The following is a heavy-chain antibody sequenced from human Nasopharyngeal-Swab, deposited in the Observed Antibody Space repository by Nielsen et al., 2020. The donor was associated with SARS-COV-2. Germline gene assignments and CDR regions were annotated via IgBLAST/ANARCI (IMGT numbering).Heavy chain of an antibody. V-gene: IGHV3-9*01. J-gene: IGHJ4*02. CDR1: GFTFDDYA. CDR3: AKDSYAIGHRSGVDY. D-gene: IGHD2-8*01. Sequence: SLKISCAASGFTFDDYAMHWVRQAPGKGPEWVSGISWNSGSIGYADSVKGRFTISRDNAENSLYLQMNSLRAEDTALYYCAKDSYAIGHRSGVDYWGQGTLVTVSS. CDR2: ISWNSGSI.